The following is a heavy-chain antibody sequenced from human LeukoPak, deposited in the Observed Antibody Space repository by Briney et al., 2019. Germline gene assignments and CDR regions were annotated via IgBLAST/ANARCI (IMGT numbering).Heavy chain of an antibody. Sequence: SETLSLTCTVSGGSISSSSYYWGWIRQPPGRGLEWIGSIYYRGSTYYNPSLKSRVTISVDTSKNQFSLKLSSVTAADTAVYYCARRHPFSSSFDYWGQGTLVTVSS. CDR1: GGSISSSSYY. V-gene: IGHV4-39*01. D-gene: IGHD6-13*01. CDR3: ARRHPFSSSFDY. J-gene: IGHJ4*02. CDR2: IYYRGST.